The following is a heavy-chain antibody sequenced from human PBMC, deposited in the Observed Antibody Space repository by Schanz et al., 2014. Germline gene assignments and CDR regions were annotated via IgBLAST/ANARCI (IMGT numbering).Heavy chain of an antibody. CDR1: GGSISTSSRY. J-gene: IGHJ4*02. V-gene: IGHV4-39*01. D-gene: IGHD3-3*01. CDR2: LYYTGKT. Sequence: QLHLQESGPGLAKPSETLSLICSVSGGSISTSSRYWGWIRQSPGKGLEWLGSLYYTGKTHYNPSLKSKVTIPLDPPKHQFSLNLPSVPAADTAVYYCVRHGNYEFWHGPTPQFENWGQGTLVTVS. CDR3: VRHGNYEFWHGPTPQFEN.